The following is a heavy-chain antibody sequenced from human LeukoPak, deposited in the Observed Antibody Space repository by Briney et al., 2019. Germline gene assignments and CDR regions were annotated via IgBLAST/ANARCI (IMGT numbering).Heavy chain of an antibody. CDR1: GFXFSRIA. Sequence: GGSLRLSCAASGFXFSRIAMTWVRQAPGKGLEWVSTICSNGDTAYNADSVRGRFAISRDNSKNALFLQMNSLRVEDTAIYYCAKGQELDDGVFDSWGQGTLVTVSS. D-gene: IGHD1-1*01. CDR2: ICSNGDTA. J-gene: IGHJ4*02. CDR3: AKGQELDDGVFDS. V-gene: IGHV3-23*01.